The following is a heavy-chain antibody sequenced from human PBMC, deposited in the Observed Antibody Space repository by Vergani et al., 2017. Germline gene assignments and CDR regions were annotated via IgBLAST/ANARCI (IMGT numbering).Heavy chain of an antibody. CDR1: GLTFSSYS. Sequence: EVQLVESGGGLVKPGGSLRLSCAASGLTFSSYSMNWVRQAPGKGLEWVSYISSSSSTIYYADSVKGRFTISRDNAKNSLYLQINSLRAEDTAVYYCAGELRVYSYGWVLGTLVTVSS. V-gene: IGHV3-48*01. CDR2: ISSSSSTI. CDR3: AGELRVYSYG. J-gene: IGHJ4*02. D-gene: IGHD5-18*01.